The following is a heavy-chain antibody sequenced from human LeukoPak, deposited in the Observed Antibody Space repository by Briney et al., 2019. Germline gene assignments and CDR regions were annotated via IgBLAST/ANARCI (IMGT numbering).Heavy chain of an antibody. Sequence: ASVKVSCKASGYTFTGYYMHWVRQAPGQGLEWMGRVNPNSGGTNYAQKFQGRVTMTRDTSISTAYMELSRLRSDDTAVYYCARGATNYYYYGMDVWGQGTTVAVSS. J-gene: IGHJ6*02. CDR3: ARGATNYYYYGMDV. V-gene: IGHV1-2*06. CDR2: VNPNSGGT. CDR1: GYTFTGYY.